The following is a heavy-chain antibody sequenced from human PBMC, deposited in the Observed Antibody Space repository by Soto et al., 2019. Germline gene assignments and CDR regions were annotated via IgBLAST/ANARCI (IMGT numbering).Heavy chain of an antibody. Sequence: ASVKVSCKASGYTFTGYYMHWVRQAPGQGLEWMGWINPNSGGTNYAQKFQGRVTMTRDTSISTAYMELSRLRSDDTAVYYCAYKHFWGNGTTLRGVWGQGTTVTVSS. CDR1: GYTFTGYY. CDR2: INPNSGGT. CDR3: AYKHFWGNGTTLRGV. V-gene: IGHV1-2*02. J-gene: IGHJ6*02. D-gene: IGHD1-7*01.